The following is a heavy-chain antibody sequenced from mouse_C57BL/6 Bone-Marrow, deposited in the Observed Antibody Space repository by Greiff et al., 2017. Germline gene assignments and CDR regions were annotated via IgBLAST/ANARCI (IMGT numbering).Heavy chain of an antibody. D-gene: IGHD2-5*01. CDR2: IYPGSGST. V-gene: IGHV1-55*01. CDR3: ARPSYSNYWYFDV. Sequence: QVQLQQPGAELVKPGASVKMSCKASGYTFTSYWITWVTQRPGQGLEWIGDIYPGSGSTNYNEKFKSKATLTLDTSSSTAYMQLRSLTSEDSAVYYCARPSYSNYWYFDVWGTGTTVTVSS. J-gene: IGHJ1*03. CDR1: GYTFTSYW.